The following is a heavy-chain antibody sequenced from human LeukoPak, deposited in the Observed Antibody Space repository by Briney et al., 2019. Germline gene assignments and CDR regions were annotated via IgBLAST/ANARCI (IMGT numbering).Heavy chain of an antibody. J-gene: IGHJ6*02. CDR1: GGSFSGYY. Sequence: SETLPLTCAVYGGSFSGYYWSWIRQPPGKGLEWIGEINHSGSTNYNPSLKSRVTISVDTSKNQFSLKLSSVTAADTAVYYCARVPAPTYYYYYYGMDVWGQGTTVTVSS. CDR3: ARVPAPTYYYYYYGMDV. D-gene: IGHD2-2*01. V-gene: IGHV4-34*01. CDR2: INHSGST.